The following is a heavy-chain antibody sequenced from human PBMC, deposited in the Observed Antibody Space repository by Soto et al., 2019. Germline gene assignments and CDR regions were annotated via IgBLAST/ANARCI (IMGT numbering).Heavy chain of an antibody. Sequence: QVQLVESGGGVVQPGGSLRLSCAASGFIFSGYGMHWVRKAPAKGRGWVAVISFEGSKKYYANSVEGRFTISRDNSKNTLFLQMNSLRAEDTAVYYCAKGGSSSARYFDRWGQGALVTVSS. CDR1: GFIFSGYG. CDR2: ISFEGSKK. CDR3: AKGGSSSARYFDR. J-gene: IGHJ5*02. D-gene: IGHD6-6*01. V-gene: IGHV3-30*18.